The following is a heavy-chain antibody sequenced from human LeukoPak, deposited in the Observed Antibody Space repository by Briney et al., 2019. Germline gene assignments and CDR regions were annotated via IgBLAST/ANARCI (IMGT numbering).Heavy chain of an antibody. Sequence: GGSLRLSCAASGFTVRSNYMSWVRQAPGKGLEWVSVIYSGGSTYYADSVKGRFTISRDNSKNTLYLQMNSLRAEDTAVYYCARFQHYYYYGMDVWGQGTTVTVSS. CDR2: IYSGGST. V-gene: IGHV3-66*02. J-gene: IGHJ6*02. CDR3: ARFQHYYYYGMDV. CDR1: GFTVRSNY. D-gene: IGHD3-16*01.